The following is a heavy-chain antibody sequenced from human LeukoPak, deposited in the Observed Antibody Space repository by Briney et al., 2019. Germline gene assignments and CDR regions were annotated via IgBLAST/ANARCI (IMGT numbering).Heavy chain of an antibody. D-gene: IGHD3-22*01. CDR2: IKQDGSEK. V-gene: IGHV3-7*01. J-gene: IGHJ3*02. Sequence: GGSLRLSCAASGFTFSSYWMSWVRQAPGRGLEWVANIKQDGSEKYYVDSVKGRFTISRDNAKNSLYLQMNSLRAEDTAVYYCARGLRNYYDSSGLDAFDIWGQGTMVTVSS. CDR1: GFTFSSYW. CDR3: ARGLRNYYDSSGLDAFDI.